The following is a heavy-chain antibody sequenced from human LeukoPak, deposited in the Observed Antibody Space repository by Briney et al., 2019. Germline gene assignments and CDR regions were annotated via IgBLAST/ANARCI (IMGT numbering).Heavy chain of an antibody. V-gene: IGHV4-59*08. D-gene: IGHD3-16*01. CDR3: ARLKVGAYFDL. CDR2: IYSSGAT. Sequence: PSETLSLTCTVSDNSTSSYYWSLIRQPPGKGPEWIAYIYSSGATSYNPSLRSRVSISLDTSNNQFSLKLSSVTAADTAVYYCARLKVGAYFDLWGRGTLVTVSS. CDR1: DNSTSSYY. J-gene: IGHJ2*01.